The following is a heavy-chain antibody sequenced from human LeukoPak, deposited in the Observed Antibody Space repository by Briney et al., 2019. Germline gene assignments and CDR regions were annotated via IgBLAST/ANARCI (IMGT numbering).Heavy chain of an antibody. J-gene: IGHJ4*02. CDR2: IYYSGST. CDR3: AIGYDSSGIDY. CDR1: GGSISSYY. Sequence: KPSETLSLTCTVSGGSISSYYWSWIRQPPGKGLEWIGYIYYSGSTNYNPSLKSRVTISVDTSKNQFSLKLSSVTAADTAVYYCAIGYDSSGIDYWGQGTLVTVSS. D-gene: IGHD3-22*01. V-gene: IGHV4-59*01.